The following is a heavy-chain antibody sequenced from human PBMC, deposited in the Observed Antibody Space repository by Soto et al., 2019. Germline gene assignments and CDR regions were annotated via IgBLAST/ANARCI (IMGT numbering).Heavy chain of an antibody. V-gene: IGHV1-18*01. CDR2: ISVDNGNK. D-gene: IGHD3-10*01. CDR1: GYTFNNYG. J-gene: IGHJ6*02. CDR3: ARVDITLIRRSKVDFYSMDV. Sequence: GASVKVSCKASGYTFNNYGITWVRQAPGQGLEWMGWISVDNGNKNYAKKVQGRVSMTADTSTSTAYMELRSLQSDDTAVYFCARVDITLIRRSKVDFYSMDVWGQGTTVTVSS.